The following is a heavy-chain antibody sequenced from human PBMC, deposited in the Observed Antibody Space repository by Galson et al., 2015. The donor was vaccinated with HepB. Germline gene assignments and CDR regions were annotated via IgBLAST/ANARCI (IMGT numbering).Heavy chain of an antibody. Sequence: SETLSLTCAVYGGSFSGYYWSWIRQPPGKGLEWIGEINHSGSTNYNPSLKSRVTISVDTSKNQFSLKLSSVTAADTAVYYCARSQWGGFGVVTKYFQHWGQGTLVTVSS. CDR2: INHSGST. J-gene: IGHJ1*01. V-gene: IGHV4-34*01. CDR3: ARSQWGGFGVVTKYFQH. CDR1: GGSFSGYY. D-gene: IGHD3-3*01.